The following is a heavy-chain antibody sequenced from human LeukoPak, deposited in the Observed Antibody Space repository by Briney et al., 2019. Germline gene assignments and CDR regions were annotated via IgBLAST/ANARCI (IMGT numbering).Heavy chain of an antibody. D-gene: IGHD1-14*01. V-gene: IGHV3-23*01. CDR2: ITGSGDTT. CDR3: VKGSPAGVPGTGFDY. J-gene: IGHJ4*02. Sequence: GGSLRLSCAASGFTFSTYALGWVRQAPGKGLQWVSSITGSGDTTYYADSVKGRFTISRDNSKNTLYLQMNRLRVEDTAVYYCVKGSPAGVPGTGFDYWGQGALVTVSS. CDR1: GFTFSTYA.